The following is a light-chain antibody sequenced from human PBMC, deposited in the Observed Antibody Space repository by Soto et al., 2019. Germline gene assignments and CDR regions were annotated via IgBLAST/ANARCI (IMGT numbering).Light chain of an antibody. CDR2: STN. CDR3: LLYCDDTGV. J-gene: IGLJ3*02. CDR1: TGAVTSDYY. V-gene: IGLV7-43*01. Sequence: QAVVTQEPSLTVSPGGTVTLTCASSTGAVTSDYYANSFQQKPGQVPTTLIYSTNNRHSWTPARFSSFLLGGKAALTLSGVQPDDEADYYCLLYCDDTGVFGGGTKVTVL.